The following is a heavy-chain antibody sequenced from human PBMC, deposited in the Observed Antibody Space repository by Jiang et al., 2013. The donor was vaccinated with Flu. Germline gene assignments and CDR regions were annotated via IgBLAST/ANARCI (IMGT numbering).Heavy chain of an antibody. D-gene: IGHD2-15*01. CDR2: IKQDGSEK. CDR3: ARVSPPGIVVVVAANHGMDV. J-gene: IGHJ6*02. CDR1: YW. Sequence: YWMSWVRPGSRKGLEWVANIKQDGSEKYYVDSVKGRFTISRDNAKNSLYLQMNSLRAEDTAVYYCARVSPPGIVVVVAANHGMDVWGQGTTVTVSS. V-gene: IGHV3-7*01.